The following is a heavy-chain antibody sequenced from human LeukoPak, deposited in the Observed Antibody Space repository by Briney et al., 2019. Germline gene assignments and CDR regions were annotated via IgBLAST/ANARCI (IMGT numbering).Heavy chain of an antibody. CDR2: IKQDGSEK. CDR1: GFILSNYW. J-gene: IGHJ5*02. Sequence: GGSLRLSCAASGFILSNYWMNWVRQAPGKGLEWVANIKQDGSEKYYVDSVKGRFTISRDNAKNSLYLQMNSLRAEDTAVYYCVRDWPGDSYGADPWGQGTLVTVSS. CDR3: VRDWPGDSYGADP. V-gene: IGHV3-7*01. D-gene: IGHD5-18*01.